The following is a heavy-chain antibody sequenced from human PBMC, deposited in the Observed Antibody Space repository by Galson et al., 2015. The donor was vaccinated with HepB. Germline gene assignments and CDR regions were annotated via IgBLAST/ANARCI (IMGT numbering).Heavy chain of an antibody. CDR2: IDPSDSYT. CDR1: GYSFTSYW. V-gene: IGHV5-10-1*01. Sequence: QSGAEVKKPGESLRISCKGSGYSFTSYWISWVRQMPGKGLEWMGRIDPSDSYTNYSPSFQGHVTISADKSISTAYLQWSSLKASDTAMYYCASLSPLQAAYDSSGYIPDYWGQGTLVTVSS. CDR3: ASLSPLQAAYDSSGYIPDY. J-gene: IGHJ4*02. D-gene: IGHD3-22*01.